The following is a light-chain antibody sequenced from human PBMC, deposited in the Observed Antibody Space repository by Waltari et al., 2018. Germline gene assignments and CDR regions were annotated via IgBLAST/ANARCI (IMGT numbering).Light chain of an antibody. Sequence: QPVLTQPPPASGPPGQRVTIVSSGSSSNTGIHSISWFHQPPGTAPKLLIYRNNQWPSGVPDRFSGYKSGTSASLAISGLQSEDEADYYCSTWDDSLGGPVFGGGTKLTVL. CDR3: STWDDSLGGPV. CDR2: RNN. J-gene: IGLJ3*02. V-gene: IGLV1-47*01. CDR1: SSNTGIHS.